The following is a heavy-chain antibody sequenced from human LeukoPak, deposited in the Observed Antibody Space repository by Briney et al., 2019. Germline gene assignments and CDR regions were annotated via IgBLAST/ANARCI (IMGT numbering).Heavy chain of an antibody. V-gene: IGHV4-59*01. J-gene: IGHJ4*02. Sequence: SETLSLTCSGTGGSISSYHWSWIRQPPGKGLEGIGYIYYSGSTNYNPSLKSRVTISVDTSKNQFSLKLSSVTAADTAVYYCARRAGGYSHPYDYWGQGILVTVSS. CDR3: ARRAGGYSHPYDY. CDR2: IYYSGST. D-gene: IGHD4-23*01. CDR1: GGSISSYH.